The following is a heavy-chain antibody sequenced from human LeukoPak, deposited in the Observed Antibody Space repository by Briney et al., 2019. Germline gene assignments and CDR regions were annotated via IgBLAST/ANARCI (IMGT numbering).Heavy chain of an antibody. J-gene: IGHJ1*01. CDR1: GGTFSSYA. CDR3: ALPSSGWPAEYFQH. V-gene: IGHV1-69*05. CDR2: IIPIFGTA. Sequence: SVKVSCKASGGTFSSYAISWVRQAPGQGLEWMGGIIPIFGTANYAQKFQGRVTITTDESTSTAYMELSSLRSEDTAVYYCALPSSGWPAEYFQHWGQGTLVTVSS. D-gene: IGHD6-19*01.